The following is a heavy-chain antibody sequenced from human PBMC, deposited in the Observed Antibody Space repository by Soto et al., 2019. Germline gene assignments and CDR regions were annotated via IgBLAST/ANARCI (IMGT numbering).Heavy chain of an antibody. Sequence: ASVKVSCKASGYTFTSYAMHWVRQAPGQRLEWMGWINAGNGNTKYSQKFQGRVTITRDASASTAYMELSSLRSEDTAVYYCARAGPYDYVWGSYLSCWGQGTLVTVS. J-gene: IGHJ4*02. V-gene: IGHV1-3*01. CDR3: ARAGPYDYVWGSYLSC. CDR1: GYTFTSYA. D-gene: IGHD3-16*02. CDR2: INAGNGNT.